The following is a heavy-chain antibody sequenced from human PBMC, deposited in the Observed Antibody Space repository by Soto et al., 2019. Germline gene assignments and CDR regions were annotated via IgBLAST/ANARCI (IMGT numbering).Heavy chain of an antibody. CDR1: GGSISSGGYS. CDR2: IYYSGTT. Sequence: SETLSLTCAFSGGSISSGGYSWSWIRPPPGKGLEWIGYIYYSGTTNYNPSLKSRVTISVDTSKNQFSLKLSSVTAADTAVYYCARSDGRYWGQGTLVTVSS. CDR3: ARSDGRY. J-gene: IGHJ4*02. V-gene: IGHV4-61*08.